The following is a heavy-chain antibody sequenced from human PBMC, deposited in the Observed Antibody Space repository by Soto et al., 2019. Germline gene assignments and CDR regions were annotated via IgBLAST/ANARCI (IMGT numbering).Heavy chain of an antibody. CDR3: ASGLSGDKVDQ. CDR2: IYDSGNT. J-gene: IGHJ4*02. D-gene: IGHD2-21*01. V-gene: IGHV4-30-4*01. Sequence: QVQLQESGPGLVKPSQTLSLTCTVSGGSISDGAYYWSWIRQPPGKGLEWIGHIYDSGNTYNNPSPKSRLTISVATSKSHFSLNLNSVTAADTAVYYCASGLSGDKVDQWGQGTLVTVSS. CDR1: GGSISDGAYY.